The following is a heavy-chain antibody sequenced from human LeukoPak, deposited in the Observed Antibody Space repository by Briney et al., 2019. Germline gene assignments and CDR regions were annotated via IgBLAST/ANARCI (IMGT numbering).Heavy chain of an antibody. CDR3: ARIITTYYYYSMDV. CDR1: GGSFSGYY. CDR2: INHSGST. J-gene: IGHJ6*02. Sequence: SETLSLTCAVYGGSFSGYYWSWIRQPPGKGLEWIGEINHSGSTNYNPSLKSRVTISVDTSKNQFSLKLSSVTAADTAVYYCARIITTYYYYSMDVWGQGTTVTVSS. V-gene: IGHV4-34*01. D-gene: IGHD3-22*01.